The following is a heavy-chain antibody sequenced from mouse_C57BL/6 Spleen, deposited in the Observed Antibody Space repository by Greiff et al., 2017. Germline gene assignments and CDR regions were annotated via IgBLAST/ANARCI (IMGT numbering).Heavy chain of an antibody. CDR2: IDPSDSYT. Sequence: QVQLQQPGAELVMPGASVKLSCKASGYTFTSYWMHWVKQRPGQGLEWIGEIDPSDSYTNYNQKFKGKSTLTVDKASSTAYMQLSSLTSEDAAVYDCATLGRQDDFDYWGQGTTLTVSS. D-gene: IGHD4-1*01. J-gene: IGHJ2*01. CDR3: ATLGRQDDFDY. CDR1: GYTFTSYW. V-gene: IGHV1-69*01.